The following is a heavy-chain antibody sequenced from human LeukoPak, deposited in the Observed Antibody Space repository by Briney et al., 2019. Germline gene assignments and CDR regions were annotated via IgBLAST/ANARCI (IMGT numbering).Heavy chain of an antibody. Sequence: ASVKVSCKASGYTFTNYEINWVRQATGQGLEWMVWMNPNSGDTGYAQNFQGRVTITRNTSISTAYMELSSLRSEDTAVYYCARGRSYDFWSGYLGPYYYMDVWGKGTMVTVSS. CDR1: GYTFTNYE. CDR3: ARGRSYDFWSGYLGPYYYMDV. J-gene: IGHJ6*03. V-gene: IGHV1-8*03. CDR2: MNPNSGDT. D-gene: IGHD3-3*01.